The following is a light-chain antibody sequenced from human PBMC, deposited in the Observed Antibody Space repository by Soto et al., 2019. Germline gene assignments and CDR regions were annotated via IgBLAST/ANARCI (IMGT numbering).Light chain of an antibody. CDR1: RSISNY. CDR3: QQSYTTPWT. CDR2: GAS. J-gene: IGKJ1*01. Sequence: DIQLTQSPSSLSASVGDRVTITCRASRSISNYLHWFQHKPGKAPELLIYGASSLHAGVPSRFIASGSGSDFTLTISSLQPEDFATYYCQQSYTTPWTFGRGTKVEV. V-gene: IGKV1-39*01.